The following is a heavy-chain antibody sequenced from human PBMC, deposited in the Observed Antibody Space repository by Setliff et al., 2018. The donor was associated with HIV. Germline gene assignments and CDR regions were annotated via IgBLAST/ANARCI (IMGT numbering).Heavy chain of an antibody. D-gene: IGHD2-15*01. CDR2: ITSDGSVK. J-gene: IGHJ6*03. CDR1: GFRFDDYG. V-gene: IGHV3-48*01. Sequence: GVSLRLSCAASGFRFDDYGMNWVRQAPGKGLEWSSYITSDGSVKYYAVSVTGRFTISRDDSKSIAYLQMNSLKAQDTAVCYCSRVQWVVAAIEDFYYMYVWGKGTTVTVSS. CDR3: SRVQWVVAAIEDFYYMYV.